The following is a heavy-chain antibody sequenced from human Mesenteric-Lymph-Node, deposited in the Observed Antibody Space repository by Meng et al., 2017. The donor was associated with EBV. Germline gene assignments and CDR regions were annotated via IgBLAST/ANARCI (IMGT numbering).Heavy chain of an antibody. CDR3: ARAGSVGWSELDY. J-gene: IGHJ4*02. CDR2: ISHSGRT. CDR1: GGSFGGYY. Sequence: QVQVQQWGAGLLKPSETLSLTCAVYGGSFGGYYWSWIRQPPGKGLEWIGEISHSGRTNYNPSLKSRVSLSVDTSKNQFSLKLSSVTAADTAVYYCARAGSVGWSELDYWGQGTLVTVSS. D-gene: IGHD6-19*01. V-gene: IGHV4-34*01.